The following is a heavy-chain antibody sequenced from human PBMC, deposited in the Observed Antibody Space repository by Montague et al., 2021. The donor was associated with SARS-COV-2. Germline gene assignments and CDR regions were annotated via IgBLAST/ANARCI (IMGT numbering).Heavy chain of an antibody. Sequence: SETLSLTCDVSGDSIRGYYWSWIRQPAGKGLEWIGYVYISGSINYNPSLKTRVTLSVDTSKKQLSLRLNSVTAADTAVYYCAMEPGEYYGMDVWGQGTTVTVSS. V-gene: IGHV4-59*10. CDR2: VYISGSI. CDR3: AMEPGEYYGMDV. J-gene: IGHJ6*02. CDR1: GDSIRGYY. D-gene: IGHD3-16*01.